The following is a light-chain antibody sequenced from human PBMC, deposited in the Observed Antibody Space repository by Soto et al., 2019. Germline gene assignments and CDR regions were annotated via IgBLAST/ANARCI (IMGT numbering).Light chain of an antibody. CDR2: AAS. CDR1: QSVSRNY. V-gene: IGKV3-20*01. J-gene: IGKJ5*01. CDR3: QQYGSSPQT. Sequence: ETVLTQSPDTLSLSPGERATLSCRASQSVSRNYLAWFQHTTGQAPRLLIYAASSRATGVPDRFSGSGSGTDFTLTISRMESEDLAVYYCQQYGSSPQTFGQGTRLEIK.